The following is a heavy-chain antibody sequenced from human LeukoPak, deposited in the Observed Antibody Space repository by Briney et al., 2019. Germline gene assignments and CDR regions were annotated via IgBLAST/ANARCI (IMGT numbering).Heavy chain of an antibody. CDR2: IKQDGSEK. D-gene: IGHD6-6*01. CDR1: GFTFSSYW. Sequence: GGSLRLSCAASGFTFSSYWMSWVRQAPGKGLEWVANIKQDGSEKYYVDSVKGRFTISRDNAKNSLYPQMNSLRAEDTAVYYCAREGLIAARNRYYYYMDVWGKGTTVTVSS. CDR3: AREGLIAARNRYYYYMDV. J-gene: IGHJ6*03. V-gene: IGHV3-7*01.